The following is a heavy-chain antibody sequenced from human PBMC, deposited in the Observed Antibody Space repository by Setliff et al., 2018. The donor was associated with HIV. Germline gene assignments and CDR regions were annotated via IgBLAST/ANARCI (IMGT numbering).Heavy chain of an antibody. J-gene: IGHJ4*02. CDR1: GASISGYY. D-gene: IGHD3-3*01. Sequence: PSETLSLTCNVSGASISGYYWSWIRQPPGKGLELIGYISYTGSTNYNPSLKSRVTISVDTSKNQFSLKLSSVTAADTAVYYCARRTIFGVVVDYWGQGTLVTVSS. V-gene: IGHV4-59*08. CDR2: ISYTGST. CDR3: ARRTIFGVVVDY.